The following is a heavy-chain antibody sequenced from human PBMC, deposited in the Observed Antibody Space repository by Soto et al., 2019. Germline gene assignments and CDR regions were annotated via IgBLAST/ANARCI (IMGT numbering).Heavy chain of an antibody. CDR3: XXXXXXXXXXXXXXXXXX. J-gene: IGHJ4*02. CDR1: GFTLSRFW. Sequence: EVQLVESGGVLVQPGGSLRLSCAAYGFTLSRFWMSWVRQTPGKGLEWVANIHKDGSEKYYVDSVKGRFTISRDNDETSLXXXXXXXXXXXXXXXXXXXXXXXXXXXXXXXXXXXXGQGTLVT. V-gene: IGHV3-7*01. CDR2: IHKDGSEK.